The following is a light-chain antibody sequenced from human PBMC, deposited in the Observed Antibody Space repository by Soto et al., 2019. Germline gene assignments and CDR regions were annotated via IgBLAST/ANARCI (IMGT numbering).Light chain of an antibody. Sequence: QSALTQPASVSGSPGQSITISCTGTSSDAGSYDFVSWYQQYPGKAPKVMIYEDSNRPSGVSNRFSGSKSGNTASLTISGLQAEDEDDYYCCSYASSGTYWVFGGGTKLTVL. CDR3: CSYASSGTYWV. V-gene: IGLV2-23*01. CDR1: SSDAGSYDF. CDR2: EDS. J-gene: IGLJ3*02.